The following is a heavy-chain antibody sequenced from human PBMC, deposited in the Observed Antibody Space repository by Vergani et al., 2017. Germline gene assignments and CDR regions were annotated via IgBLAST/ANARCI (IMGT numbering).Heavy chain of an antibody. CDR2: IYYSGRT. CDR3: ARAAATSRYYYYYYMDV. CDR1: GGSISSGDNY. V-gene: IGHV4-30-4*01. D-gene: IGHD6-25*01. Sequence: QVQLQESGPGLVKPSQTLSLTCTVSGGSISSGDNYWRWIRQPPGKGLEWIGYIYYSGRTYYNQSRKSRVTISVDTSKNQFSLKLSSVTAAYTAVYYCARAAATSRYYYYYYMDVWGKGTTVTVSS. J-gene: IGHJ6*03.